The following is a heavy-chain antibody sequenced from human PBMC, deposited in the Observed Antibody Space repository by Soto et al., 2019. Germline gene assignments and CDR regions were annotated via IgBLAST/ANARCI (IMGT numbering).Heavy chain of an antibody. D-gene: IGHD3-16*01. Sequence: PGGSLRLSCAASGFTFSSYSMNWVRQAPGKGLEWVSYISSSSSYIYYADSVKGRFTISRDNAKNSLYLQMNSLRAEDTAVHYCAKEKVRGGYSYYYGMDVWGQGTTVTVSS. CDR1: GFTFSSYS. V-gene: IGHV3-21*05. J-gene: IGHJ6*02. CDR3: AKEKVRGGYSYYYGMDV. CDR2: ISSSSSYI.